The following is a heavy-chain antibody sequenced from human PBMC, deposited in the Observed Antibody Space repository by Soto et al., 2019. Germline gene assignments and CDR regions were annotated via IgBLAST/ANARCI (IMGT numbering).Heavy chain of an antibody. V-gene: IGHV3-23*01. J-gene: IGHJ4*02. CDR3: SVTVSSSWYFDY. CDR1: GFTFSTYA. CDR2: TSGSGGST. D-gene: IGHD6-13*01. Sequence: EVQLLESGGGLVQPGGSRRLSCAASGFTFSTYAMTWVRQAPVKVLEWVSTTSGSGGSTYYADSVKGRFTISRDNSKNTMYLKMDSLRAEYTAVYYCSVTVSSSWYFDYWGQGTLVTVSS.